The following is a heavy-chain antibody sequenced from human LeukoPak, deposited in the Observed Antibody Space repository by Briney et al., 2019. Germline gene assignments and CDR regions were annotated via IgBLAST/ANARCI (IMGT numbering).Heavy chain of an antibody. CDR2: IYSGGST. D-gene: IGHD4-11*01. CDR1: GFAFSSYA. V-gene: IGHV3-53*01. J-gene: IGHJ4*02. Sequence: GGSLRLSCAASGFAFSSYAMSWVRQAPGKGLEWVSVIYSGGSTHYADSVKGRFTISRDNSKNTLYLQMNSLRAEDTAVYYCARTRLTTSDYFDYWGQGTLVTVSS. CDR3: ARTRLTTSDYFDY.